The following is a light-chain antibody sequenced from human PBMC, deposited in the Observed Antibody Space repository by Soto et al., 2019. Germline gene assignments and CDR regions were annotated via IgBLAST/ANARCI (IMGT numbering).Light chain of an antibody. V-gene: IGKV1-33*01. CDR2: EAS. CDR1: QDISKY. Sequence: DIQMTQSPSSLSASVGDRITITCQASQDISKYLIWYQQTPGKAPKFLIYEASNLERGVPSRFSRSGSGTDFTFTINSLQPEDIATYYCQQYHSLPFTFGPGTKLDIK. J-gene: IGKJ3*01. CDR3: QQYHSLPFT.